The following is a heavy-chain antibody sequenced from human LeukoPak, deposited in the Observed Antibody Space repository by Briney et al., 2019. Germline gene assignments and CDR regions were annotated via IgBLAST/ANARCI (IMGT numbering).Heavy chain of an antibody. Sequence: ASVKVSCKASGYTFTSYEINWVRQASGQGLEWMGWMNPGRGHTGYAQKFQGRVIMTSDTSSDTAYMELSNLSSEDTAVYYCAKYDFWSGSPAVKWFDPWGQGTLVTVSS. J-gene: IGHJ5*02. CDR3: AKYDFWSGSPAVKWFDP. V-gene: IGHV1-8*01. CDR1: GYTFTSYE. CDR2: MNPGRGHT. D-gene: IGHD3-3*01.